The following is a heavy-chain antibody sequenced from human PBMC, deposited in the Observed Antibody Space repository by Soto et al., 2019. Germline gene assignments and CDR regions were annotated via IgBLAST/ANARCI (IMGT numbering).Heavy chain of an antibody. Sequence: QVQLVQSGAQVEKPGASVKVSCKASGYPFIGHYIHWVRQAPGQGLDWMGWINPNSGDTNYARKFKGWVIMTRDTSISTVYIELSRLKPDDTAVYYCARVPVTADTEAHYFDFWGQGTLVTVSS. CDR1: GYPFIGHY. V-gene: IGHV1-2*04. CDR2: INPNSGDT. CDR3: ARVPVTADTEAHYFDF. J-gene: IGHJ4*02. D-gene: IGHD2-21*02.